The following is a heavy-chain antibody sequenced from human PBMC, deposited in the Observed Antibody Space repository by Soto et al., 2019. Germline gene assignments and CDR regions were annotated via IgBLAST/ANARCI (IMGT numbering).Heavy chain of an antibody. Sequence: QVQLVQSGAEVKKPGASVKVSYKASGYTFTSFGISWVRQAPGQGLEWMGWINAYNVYNGNTNYAQNLQGRVTMTTDTSTSTAYMELRSLRSDDTAVYYCARARIFYGLDVWGQGTTVTVSS. D-gene: IGHD2-15*01. V-gene: IGHV1-18*01. CDR1: GYTFTSFG. CDR2: INAYNVYNGNT. CDR3: ARARIFYGLDV. J-gene: IGHJ6*02.